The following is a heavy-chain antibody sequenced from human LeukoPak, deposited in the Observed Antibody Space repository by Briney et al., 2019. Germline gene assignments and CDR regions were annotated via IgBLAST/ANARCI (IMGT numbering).Heavy chain of an antibody. Sequence: PSETLSLTCAVYGGSFSGYYWSWVPQPPGKGLEWVGEINHSGSTNYNPSLKSRVTISVGTSKNQFSLKLSSVTAADTAVYYCASPGSSSSWYGGWFDPWGQGTLVTVSS. D-gene: IGHD6-13*01. J-gene: IGHJ5*02. V-gene: IGHV4-34*01. CDR2: INHSGST. CDR3: ASPGSSSSWYGGWFDP. CDR1: GGSFSGYY.